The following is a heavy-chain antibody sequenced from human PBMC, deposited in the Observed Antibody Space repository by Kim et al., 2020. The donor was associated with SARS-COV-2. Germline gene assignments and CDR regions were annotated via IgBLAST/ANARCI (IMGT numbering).Heavy chain of an antibody. D-gene: IGHD4-17*01. CDR3: ARGLNDYGDYTLDY. CDR2: ISSSSYI. J-gene: IGHJ4*02. CDR1: GFTFSSYS. Sequence: GGSLRLSCAASGFTFSSYSMNWVRQAPGKGLEWVSSISSSSYIYYADSVKGRFTISRDNAKNSLYLQMNSLRAEDTAVYYCARGLNDYGDYTLDYWGQGTLVTVSS. V-gene: IGHV3-21*01.